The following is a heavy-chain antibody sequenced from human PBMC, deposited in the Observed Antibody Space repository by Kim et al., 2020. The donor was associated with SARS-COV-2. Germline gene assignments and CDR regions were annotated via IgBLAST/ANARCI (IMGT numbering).Heavy chain of an antibody. V-gene: IGHV3-30*18. J-gene: IGHJ6*02. CDR3: AKDNYYGSGAAGYGMDV. CDR1: GFTFSTYG. D-gene: IGHD3-10*01. Sequence: GGSLRLSCAASGFTFSTYGMHWVRQAPGKGLEWVAVISYDGSNKYYADSVKGRFTISRDNSKNTLYLQMNSLRAEDTAVYYCAKDNYYGSGAAGYGMDVWGQGTTVTVSS. CDR2: ISYDGSNK.